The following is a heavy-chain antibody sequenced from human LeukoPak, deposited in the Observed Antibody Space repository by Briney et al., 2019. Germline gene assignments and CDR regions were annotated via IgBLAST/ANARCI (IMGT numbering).Heavy chain of an antibody. D-gene: IGHD2-15*01. J-gene: IGHJ4*02. V-gene: IGHV4-39*01. CDR3: ARSYCSGGSCYDY. CDR2: IYYSGST. CDR1: GGSISSSSYY. Sequence: MPSETLSLTCTVSGGSISSSSYYWGWIRQPPGKGLEWIGSIYYSGSTYYNPSLKSRVTISVDTSKNQFSLKLSSVTAADTAVYYCARSYCSGGSCYDYWGQGTLVTVSS.